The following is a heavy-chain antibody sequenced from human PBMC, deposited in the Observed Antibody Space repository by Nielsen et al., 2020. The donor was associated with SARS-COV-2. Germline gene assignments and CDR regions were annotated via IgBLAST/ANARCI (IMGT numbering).Heavy chain of an antibody. V-gene: IGHV3-30*18. CDR3: AKDVWSGAHQIGPDY. D-gene: IGHD3-3*01. CDR2: VSRDGSDT. J-gene: IGHJ4*02. Sequence: GESLKISCAASGFTFSTHAMHWVRQAPGKGLEWVAIVSRDGSDTFYVDSMKGRFTISRDNSKNTVYLQMNSLRAEDTAVYHCAKDVWSGAHQIGPDYWGQGTLVTVSS. CDR1: GFTFSTHA.